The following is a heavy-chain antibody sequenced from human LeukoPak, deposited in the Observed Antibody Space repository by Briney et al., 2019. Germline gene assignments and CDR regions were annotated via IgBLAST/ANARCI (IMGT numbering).Heavy chain of an antibody. Sequence: PSETLSLTCTVSGGSISSYYWSWIRQPPGKGLEWIGYIYSSGSTNYNPSLKSRVTISVDTSKNQFSLKLSSMTTADTAVYYCARGVNSGYFDYCGQGTLVTVSS. V-gene: IGHV4-59*08. CDR3: ARGVNSGYFDY. D-gene: IGHD1-26*01. CDR2: IYSSGST. CDR1: GGSISSYY. J-gene: IGHJ4*02.